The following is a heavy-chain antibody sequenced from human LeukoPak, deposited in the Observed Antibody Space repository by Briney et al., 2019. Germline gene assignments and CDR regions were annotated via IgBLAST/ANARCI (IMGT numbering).Heavy chain of an antibody. CDR1: GYTFTSYG. D-gene: IGHD1-1*01. Sequence: ASVKVSCKASGYTFTSYGITWVRQAPGQGLEWMGWISAYNGNTNYAQKFQDRVTMTTDTSTSTAYMELRSLRSEDTAVYYCATATGSIYYYFDYWGQGTLVTVSS. J-gene: IGHJ4*02. CDR3: ATATGSIYYYFDY. V-gene: IGHV1-18*01. CDR2: ISAYNGNT.